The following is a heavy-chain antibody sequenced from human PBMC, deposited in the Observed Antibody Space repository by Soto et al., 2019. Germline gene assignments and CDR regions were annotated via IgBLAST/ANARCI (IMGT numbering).Heavy chain of an antibody. CDR3: ARGRFYSETSTWFAY. J-gene: IGHJ5*01. CDR2: VSPNSGNT. Sequence: GASLKGFCKASGYTFTNYDIDWVRQAPGQGLEWMGWVSPNSGNTVYAQKFQDRVTMTRDTSISTAYMELSNLRFEDTAMYYCARGRFYSETSTWFAYWGQGTPVTVSS. D-gene: IGHD2-2*01. V-gene: IGHV1-8*01. CDR1: GYTFTNYD.